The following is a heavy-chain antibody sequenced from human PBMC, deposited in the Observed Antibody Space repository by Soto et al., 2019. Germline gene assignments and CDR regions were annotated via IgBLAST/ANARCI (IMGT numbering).Heavy chain of an antibody. CDR3: ARDAEPATIAATANNWFDP. Sequence: ASVKVSCKASGYTFTTYYMHWVRQAPGQGLEWMGIINPSGGSTSYAQKFQGRVTMPRDTSTSTVYMELSSLRSEDTAVYSCARDAEPATIAATANNWFDPWGQETLVTVSS. V-gene: IGHV1-46*03. CDR2: INPSGGST. J-gene: IGHJ5*02. D-gene: IGHD6-13*01. CDR1: GYTFTTYY.